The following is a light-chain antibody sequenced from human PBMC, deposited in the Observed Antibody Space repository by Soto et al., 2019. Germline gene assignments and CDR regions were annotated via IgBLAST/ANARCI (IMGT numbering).Light chain of an antibody. J-gene: IGLJ3*02. CDR1: SSDVAGYNY. Sequence: QTVVTQPASVSGSPGQSITISCTGTSSDVAGYNYVSWYQQYPGKVPKLVIYEVNNRPSGVSYRFSGSKSGNTASLTISGLQAEDEADYYCSSYTGINTQVFGGGTKLTVL. V-gene: IGLV2-14*01. CDR2: EVN. CDR3: SSYTGINTQV.